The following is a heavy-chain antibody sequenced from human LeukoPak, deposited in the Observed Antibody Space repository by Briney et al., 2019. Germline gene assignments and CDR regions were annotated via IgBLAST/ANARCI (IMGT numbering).Heavy chain of an antibody. J-gene: IGHJ4*02. D-gene: IGHD6-13*01. CDR3: ARDRPHSSSWPSPTYYFDY. CDR1: GGSISSYY. CDR2: IYTSGST. V-gene: IGHV4-4*07. Sequence: SETLSLTCTVSGGSISSYYWSWIRQPAGKGLEWIGRIYTSGSTNYNPPLKSRVTMSVDTSKNQFSLKLSSATAADTAVYYCARDRPHSSSWPSPTYYFDYWGQGTLVTVSS.